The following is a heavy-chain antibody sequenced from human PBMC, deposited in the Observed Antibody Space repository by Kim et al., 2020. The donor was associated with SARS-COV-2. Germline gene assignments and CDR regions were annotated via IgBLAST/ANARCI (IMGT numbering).Heavy chain of an antibody. J-gene: IGHJ4*02. V-gene: IGHV4-39*01. CDR2: VYYTGST. D-gene: IGHD3-3*01. Sequence: SETLSLTCTVSGGSISSSGYYWGWIRQPPGKGLEWIGSVYYTGSTYDDPSLKSRVTISVDTSKNQFSLKLSSVTAADTAVYYCARHVRGTCIRFLGLYELDYGGQGTLVTVS. CDR3: ARHVRGTCIRFLGLYELDY. CDR1: GGSISSSGYY.